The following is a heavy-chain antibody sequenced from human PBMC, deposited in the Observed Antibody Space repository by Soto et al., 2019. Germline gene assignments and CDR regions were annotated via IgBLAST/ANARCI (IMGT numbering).Heavy chain of an antibody. D-gene: IGHD2-2*01. Sequence: QVQLVESGGGLVKPGGSLRLSCAASGFTFSDYYMSWIRQAPGKGLEWVSYISSSGSTIYYADSVKGRFTISRDNAKNSLYLQMSSLRAEDTAVYYCARDLGRMSYYCSSTSWYPATFDYWGQGTLVTVSS. J-gene: IGHJ4*02. CDR1: GFTFSDYY. CDR2: ISSSGSTI. V-gene: IGHV3-11*01. CDR3: ARDLGRMSYYCSSTSWYPATFDY.